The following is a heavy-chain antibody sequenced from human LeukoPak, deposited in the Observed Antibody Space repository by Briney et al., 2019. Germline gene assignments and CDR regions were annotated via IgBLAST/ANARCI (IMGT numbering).Heavy chain of an antibody. CDR1: GFTVSSNH. CDR2: ICSGGLT. Sequence: GGSLRLSCAASGFTVSSNHMSWVRQAPGKGLEWVSAICSGGLTYYADSVRGRFTISRDNSKNTLYLQMNSLRAEDTAMYYCARGSVNPGLFDYWGQGTLVTVSS. V-gene: IGHV3-53*01. CDR3: ARGSVNPGLFDY. J-gene: IGHJ4*02. D-gene: IGHD1-14*01.